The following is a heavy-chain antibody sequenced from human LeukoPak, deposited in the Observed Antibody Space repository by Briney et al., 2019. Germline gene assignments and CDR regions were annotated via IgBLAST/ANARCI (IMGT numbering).Heavy chain of an antibody. Sequence: SETLSLTCTLPGGSISSYYGSWIRQPPGKGLEWIGYIYSSGSTDYNPSLKSRVTISVDTSKNQFSLKLSSVTAADTDVYYCARHPPNYYFWSSYYYYYMDVWGKGTTVTVSS. CDR3: ARHPPNYYFWSSYYYYYMDV. D-gene: IGHD3-3*01. V-gene: IGHV4-4*09. CDR1: GGSISSYY. J-gene: IGHJ6*03. CDR2: IYSSGST.